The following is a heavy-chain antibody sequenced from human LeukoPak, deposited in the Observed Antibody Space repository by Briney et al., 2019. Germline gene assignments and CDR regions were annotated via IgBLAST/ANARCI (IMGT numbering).Heavy chain of an antibody. D-gene: IGHD2-2*01. CDR3: ARDVSCSTSCFLFLYL. CDR2: INHSGST. CDR1: GGSFSGYY. Sequence: SETLSLTCAVYGGSFSGYYWSWIRQPPGKGLEWIGEINHSGSTNYNPSLKSRVTISVDTSKNQFSLKLSSVTAADTAVYYCARDVSCSTSCFLFLYLWGQGTLVTL. J-gene: IGHJ5*02. V-gene: IGHV4-34*01.